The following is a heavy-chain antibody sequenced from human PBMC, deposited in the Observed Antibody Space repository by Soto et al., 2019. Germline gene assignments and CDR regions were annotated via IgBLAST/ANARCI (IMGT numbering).Heavy chain of an antibody. Sequence: LRLSCAASGFTFSTYPMSWVRQAPGKGLEWVSGISGSGISTYYTDSVKGRFTISRDNSKNTVFLRMNSLRDEDTAVYYCVKPPVITASYYYYDMDVWGQGTTVTVSS. CDR3: VKPPVITASYYYYDMDV. J-gene: IGHJ6*02. CDR1: GFTFSTYP. D-gene: IGHD4-4*01. V-gene: IGHV3-23*01. CDR2: ISGSGIST.